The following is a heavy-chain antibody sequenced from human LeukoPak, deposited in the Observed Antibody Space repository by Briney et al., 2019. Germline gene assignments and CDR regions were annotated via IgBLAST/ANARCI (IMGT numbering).Heavy chain of an antibody. J-gene: IGHJ4*02. CDR3: ARVPIYDFWSDYYLY. D-gene: IGHD3-3*01. CDR1: GYTFTGYY. CDR2: INPNSGGT. Sequence: ASVKVSCKASGYTFTGYYMHWVRQAPGQGLEWMGWINPNSGGTKYAQKFQGRVTMTRDTSISTAYMELSRLRSDDTAVYYCARVPIYDFWSDYYLYWGQGSLVTVSS. V-gene: IGHV1-2*02.